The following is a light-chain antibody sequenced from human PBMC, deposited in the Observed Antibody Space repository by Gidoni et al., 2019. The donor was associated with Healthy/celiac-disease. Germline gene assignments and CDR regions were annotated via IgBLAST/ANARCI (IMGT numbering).Light chain of an antibody. CDR1: QSVLYSSNNKNY. CDR3: QQYYSTPPWT. Sequence: DIVMTQSPDSLAVSLGERATINCKSSQSVLYSSNNKNYLAWYQQKPGQPPKLLIYCASTRESGVPDRFSGSGSGTDFTLTISSLQAEDVAVYYCQQYYSTPPWTFGQGTKLEIK. V-gene: IGKV4-1*01. CDR2: CAS. J-gene: IGKJ2*01.